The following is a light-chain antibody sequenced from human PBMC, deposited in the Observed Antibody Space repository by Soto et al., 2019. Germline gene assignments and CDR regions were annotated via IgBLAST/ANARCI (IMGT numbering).Light chain of an antibody. CDR2: DES. V-gene: IGKV3-20*01. Sequence: LVFRQPPVTLYLSPGDRATLSCRGSKHGSSNLAWYQQKPGQHPRRLIFDESISDAGVTDRFSGSGSGTDFSLIIISMVAEDSAVYYCQQYGSSPGTFGQGTKVDI. J-gene: IGKJ1*01. CDR3: QQYGSSPGT. CDR1: KHGSSN.